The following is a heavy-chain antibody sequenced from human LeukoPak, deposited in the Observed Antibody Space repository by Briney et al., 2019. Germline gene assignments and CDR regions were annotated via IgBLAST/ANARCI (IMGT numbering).Heavy chain of an antibody. CDR1: GFSVSNNY. CDR3: ARGRGLGVVSPYFDY. D-gene: IGHD3-3*01. CDR2: IYGDGRT. V-gene: IGHV3-53*01. J-gene: IGHJ4*02. Sequence: GGSLRLSCVVSGFSVSNNYIIWVRQAPGNGLERVSVIYGDGRTSHSASVRGRFTISRDNSKNIVSLQMNNLRAEDTAVYYCARGRGLGVVSPYFDYWGQGTLVTVSS.